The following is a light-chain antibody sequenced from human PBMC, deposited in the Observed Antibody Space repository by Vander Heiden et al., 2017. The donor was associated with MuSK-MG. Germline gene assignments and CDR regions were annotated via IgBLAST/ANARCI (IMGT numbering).Light chain of an antibody. CDR3: QQNYGNPLIT. Sequence: DIQMTQSPSSLASSVGDRVIVTFRASQSLSTYLNLYQQKPGKAPKLLIYAASSWQNGIPSRFSGSGSGTDFTITISSMQPEDVAAYYCQQNYGNPLITFGQGTRLEI. J-gene: IGKJ5*01. CDR1: QSLSTY. V-gene: IGKV1-39*01. CDR2: AAS.